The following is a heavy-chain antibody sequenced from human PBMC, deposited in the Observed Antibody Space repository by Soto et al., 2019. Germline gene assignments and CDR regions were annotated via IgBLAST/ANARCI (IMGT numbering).Heavy chain of an antibody. V-gene: IGHV1-18*01. D-gene: IGHD3-10*01. J-gene: IGHJ6*02. CDR1: GYSFTSHV. Sequence: QVQLVQSGAEVKKPGASVKVSCKASGYSFTSHVITWVRQAPGQGLEWMGWISAYNGHTNYAQKLQGRVTMTTDTAASTAYMELRSLRSDDPAVYYCARDNGFGESDVWCQGTTVTVSS. CDR3: ARDNGFGESDV. CDR2: ISAYNGHT.